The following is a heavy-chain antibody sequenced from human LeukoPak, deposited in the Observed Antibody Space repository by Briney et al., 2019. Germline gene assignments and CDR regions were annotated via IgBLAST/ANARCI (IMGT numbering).Heavy chain of an antibody. J-gene: IGHJ4*02. CDR3: ARDQIQLWSPSDY. Sequence: PGGSLRLSCAASGFTFSSYWMSWVRQAPWKGLEWVANIKQDGSEKYYVDSVKGRFTISRDNAKNSLYLQMNSLRAEDTAVYYCARDQIQLWSPSDYWGQGTRVTVSS. D-gene: IGHD5-18*01. V-gene: IGHV3-7*01. CDR2: IKQDGSEK. CDR1: GFTFSSYW.